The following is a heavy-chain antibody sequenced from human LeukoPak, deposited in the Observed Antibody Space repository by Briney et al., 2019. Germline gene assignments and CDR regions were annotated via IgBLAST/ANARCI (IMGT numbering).Heavy chain of an antibody. J-gene: IGHJ4*02. CDR1: GFTVSSNY. D-gene: IGHD5-12*01. CDR3: AREGGYGGVFDY. V-gene: IGHV3-7*05. CDR2: IKQDGSQK. Sequence: GGSLRLSCAASGFTVSSNYMSWVRQAPGKGLEWVANIKQDGSQKYYVDSVKGRFTISRDNPKNSLYLQMNSLRAEDTAVYYCAREGGYGGVFDYWGQGSLVTVSS.